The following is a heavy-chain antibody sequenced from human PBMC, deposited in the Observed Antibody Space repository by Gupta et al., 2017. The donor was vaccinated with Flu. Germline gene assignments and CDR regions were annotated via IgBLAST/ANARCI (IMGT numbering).Heavy chain of an antibody. V-gene: IGHV4-34*01. CDR2: INHSGRT. Sequence: PGEGLEWVGEINHSGRTNYNPSLKSRVTISADTSKNQFFLSLSSVTAADTAVYYCARDENEYGAYAKTNPIDYWGQGTLVTVSS. J-gene: IGHJ4*02. CDR3: ARDENEYGAYAKTNPIDY. D-gene: IGHD4-17*01.